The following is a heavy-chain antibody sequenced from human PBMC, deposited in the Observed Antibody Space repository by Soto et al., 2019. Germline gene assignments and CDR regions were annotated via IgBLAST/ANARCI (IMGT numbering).Heavy chain of an antibody. Sequence: ASVKVSCKASGYTFIDYYMHWVRQAPGQGFEWLGRISPKSGATKYAQKFQGRVTMTWDTSLNTAYMELSSLISEDTAVYYCARPPGYISDWYYFDLWGQGTLVTVSS. CDR3: ARPPGYISDWYYFDL. CDR1: GYTFIDYY. V-gene: IGHV1-2*02. CDR2: ISPKSGAT. J-gene: IGHJ4*02. D-gene: IGHD3-9*01.